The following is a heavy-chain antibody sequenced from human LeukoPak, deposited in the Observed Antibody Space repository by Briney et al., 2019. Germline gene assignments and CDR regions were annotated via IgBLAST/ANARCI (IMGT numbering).Heavy chain of an antibody. CDR1: GFTFSSYW. Sequence: GGSLRLSCAASGFTFSSYWMSWVRQAPGKGLEWVANIKQDGSEKYYVDSVKGRFTISRDNAKNSLYLQMNSLRAEDTAVYYCAKDPVRYFDWLSNLDYWGQGTLVTVSS. J-gene: IGHJ4*02. CDR2: IKQDGSEK. V-gene: IGHV3-7*03. D-gene: IGHD3-9*01. CDR3: AKDPVRYFDWLSNLDY.